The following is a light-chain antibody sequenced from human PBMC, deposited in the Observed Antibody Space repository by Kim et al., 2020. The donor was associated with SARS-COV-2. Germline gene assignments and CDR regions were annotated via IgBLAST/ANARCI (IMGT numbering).Light chain of an antibody. CDR1: NSGSKA. CDR2: SKR. J-gene: IGLJ3*02. V-gene: IGLV3-12*02. CDR3: QVWDSSSDNWV. Sequence: ATGRTAGITWGGNNSGSKAVHWYQQRPGQDPVLVIYSKRNGPSGIPERFSGSNPGNTATLTISRIEAGDEADYYCQVWDSSSDNWVFGGGTQLNVL.